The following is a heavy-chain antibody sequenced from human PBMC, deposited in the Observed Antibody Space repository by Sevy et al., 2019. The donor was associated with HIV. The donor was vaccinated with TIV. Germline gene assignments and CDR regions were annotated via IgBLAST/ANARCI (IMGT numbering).Heavy chain of an antibody. CDR3: ARHTPTTSFDP. V-gene: IGHV5-10-1*01. CDR1: GYSFTSYW. J-gene: IGHJ5*02. CDR2: IDPSDSYT. Sequence: GESLKISCKGSGYSFTSYWISWVRQMPGKGLEWMGRIDPSDSYTDYSQSFQGHVTISADKSISTAYLQWSTLKASDTAIYYCARHTPTTSFDPWGQGTLVTVSS. D-gene: IGHD4-17*01.